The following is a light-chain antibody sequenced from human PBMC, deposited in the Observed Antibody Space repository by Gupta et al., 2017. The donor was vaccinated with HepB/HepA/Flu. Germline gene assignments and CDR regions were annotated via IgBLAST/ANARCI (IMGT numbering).Light chain of an antibody. CDR2: QDS. CDR3: QAWDSSTRV. CDR1: KLGDKY. V-gene: IGLV3-1*01. J-gene: IGLJ2*01. Sequence: SYELTPPPSVSVPPAQTASTSCSGDKLGDKYACGYLQKPGQSPVLVIYQDSKRPAGLPDRFSGSNSGNTATLTISGTQAMDEDDYYCQAWDSSTRVFGGGTKRTVL.